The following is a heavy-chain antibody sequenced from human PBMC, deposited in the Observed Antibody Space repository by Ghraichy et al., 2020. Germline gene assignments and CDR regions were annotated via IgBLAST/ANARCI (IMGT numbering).Heavy chain of an antibody. J-gene: IGHJ4*02. CDR2: ISGSGGST. V-gene: IGHV3-23*01. CDR1: GFTFSSYA. Sequence: GESLNISCAASGFTFSSYAMSWVRQAPGKGLEWVSAISGSGGSTYYADSVKGRFTISRDNSKNTLYLQMNSLRAEDTAVYYCANSGAYYYDSSGYPPLDETSYYFDYWGQGTLVTVSS. CDR3: ANSGAYYYDSSGYPPLDETSYYFDY. D-gene: IGHD3-22*01.